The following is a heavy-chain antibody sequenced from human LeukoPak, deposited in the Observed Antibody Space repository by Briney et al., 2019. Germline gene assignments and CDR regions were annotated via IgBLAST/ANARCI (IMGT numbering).Heavy chain of an antibody. CDR3: ARDKVTVTGNWFDP. J-gene: IGHJ5*02. CDR2: IYYTGST. Sequence: SETLSLACTVSVGSISGGGYYWSWVRQFPGRGLEWIGYIYYTGSTYYNPSLKSRVSISVDTSKGQFSLHLSSVTAADTAVYYCARDKVTVTGNWFDPWGQGTLVTVSS. CDR1: VGSISGGGYY. D-gene: IGHD4-17*01. V-gene: IGHV4-31*02.